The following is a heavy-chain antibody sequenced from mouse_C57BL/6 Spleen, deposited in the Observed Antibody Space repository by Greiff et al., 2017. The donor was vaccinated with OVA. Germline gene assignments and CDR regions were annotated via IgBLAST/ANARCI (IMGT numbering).Heavy chain of an antibody. J-gene: IGHJ4*01. CDR2: ISSGSSTI. CDR3: ARLGKGCYYAMDY. D-gene: IGHD2-14*01. V-gene: IGHV5-17*01. Sequence: DVMLVESGGGLVKPGGSLTLSCAASGFTFSDYGMHWVRQAPEKGLEWVAYISSGSSTIYYADTVKGRFTISRDNAKYTLFLQMTSLRSEDTAMYYGARLGKGCYYAMDYWGQGTSVTVSS. CDR1: GFTFSDYG.